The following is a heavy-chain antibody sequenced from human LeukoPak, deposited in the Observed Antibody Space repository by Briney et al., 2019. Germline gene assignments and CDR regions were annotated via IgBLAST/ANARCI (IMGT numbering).Heavy chain of an antibody. D-gene: IGHD6-6*01. V-gene: IGHV1-2*02. Sequence: GTSVKLSCKASGSTFTGYYMHWVRQAPGQGLEWMGWINPNSGGTNYAQKFHGRVTMTRDTSISTAYMELSRLRSDDTAVYYCARDPPAYTPPYSSSPPAPFDYWGQGTLVTVSS. CDR1: GSTFTGYY. J-gene: IGHJ4*02. CDR3: ARDPPAYTPPYSSSPPAPFDY. CDR2: INPNSGGT.